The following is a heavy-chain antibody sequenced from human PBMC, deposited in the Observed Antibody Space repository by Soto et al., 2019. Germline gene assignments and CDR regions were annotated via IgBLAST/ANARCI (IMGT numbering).Heavy chain of an antibody. J-gene: IGHJ6*02. V-gene: IGHV3-72*01. Sequence: PGGSLRLSCAATGFTLSDHYVDWVRQAPGKGLEWVGRSRNKAPSYSTEYAASVKGRFTISREDSKNSLYLQMNSLKTEDTALYYCGRADSFYSSSLRPGMDVWGQGTTVTVSS. CDR3: GRADSFYSSSLRPGMDV. CDR1: GFTLSDHY. CDR2: SRNKAPSYST. D-gene: IGHD6-6*01.